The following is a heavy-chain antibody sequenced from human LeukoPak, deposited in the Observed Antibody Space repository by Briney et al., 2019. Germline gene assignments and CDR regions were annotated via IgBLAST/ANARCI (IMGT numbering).Heavy chain of an antibody. Sequence: RAGRSLRLSCAASGFTFSLYWMNWVRRAPGKGLERVANIKQDGSEKNYVDSVKGRFTISRDNAKNSLYLQMNNLRVEDTAMYYCAGGTGFIIKDWGQGTLVTVSS. D-gene: IGHD3-9*01. J-gene: IGHJ4*02. CDR3: AGGTGFIIKD. V-gene: IGHV3-7*03. CDR2: IKQDGSEK. CDR1: GFTFSLYW.